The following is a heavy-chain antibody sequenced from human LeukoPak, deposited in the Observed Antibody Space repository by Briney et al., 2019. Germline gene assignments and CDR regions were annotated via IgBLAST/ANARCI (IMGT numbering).Heavy chain of an antibody. Sequence: PSETLSLTCAVYGGSFSGYYWSWIRQPPGKGLEWIGEINHSGSTNYNPSLKSRVTISVDTSKNQFSLKLSSVTAADTALYYCARRRRYYFDYWGQGTLVTVPS. CDR1: GGSFSGYY. V-gene: IGHV4-34*01. CDR2: INHSGST. J-gene: IGHJ4*02. CDR3: ARRRRYYFDY.